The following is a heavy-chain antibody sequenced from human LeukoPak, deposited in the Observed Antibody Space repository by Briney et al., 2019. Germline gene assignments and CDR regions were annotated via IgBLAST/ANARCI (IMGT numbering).Heavy chain of an antibody. D-gene: IGHD2-2*01. CDR1: GFTFSSYG. CDR2: IWYDGSNK. V-gene: IGHV3-33*01. Sequence: QPGGSLRLSCAASGFTFSSYGMHWVRQAPGKGLEWVAVIWYDGSNKYYADSVKGRFTISRDNSKNTLYLQMNSLRAEDTAVYYCARDQSPYCNNTICYDAFDIWGQGTMVTVSS. J-gene: IGHJ3*02. CDR3: ARDQSPYCNNTICYDAFDI.